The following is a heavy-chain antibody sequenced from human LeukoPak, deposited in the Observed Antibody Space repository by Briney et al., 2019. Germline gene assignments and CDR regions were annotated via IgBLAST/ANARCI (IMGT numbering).Heavy chain of an antibody. V-gene: IGHV4-31*03. J-gene: IGHJ4*02. Sequence: SETLSLTCTVSGGSISSGGYYWSWIRQHPGKGLEWIGYIYYSGSTYYDPSLKSRVTISVDTSKSQFSLKLSSVTAADTAVYYCARDLTGSSSLYFDYWGQGTLVTVSS. CDR2: IYYSGST. D-gene: IGHD6-6*01. CDR3: ARDLTGSSSLYFDY. CDR1: GGSISSGGYY.